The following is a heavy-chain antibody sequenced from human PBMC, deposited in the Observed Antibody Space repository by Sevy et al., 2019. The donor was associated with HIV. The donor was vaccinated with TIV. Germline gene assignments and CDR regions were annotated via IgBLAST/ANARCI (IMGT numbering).Heavy chain of an antibody. V-gene: IGHV1-2*02. CDR2: INSNSDAI. J-gene: IGHJ4*02. Sequence: ASVKVSCKASGHTFSDYYIQWVRQAPGQGLEWMGWINSNSDAISYAQKFRDRVTMTSDTSISTAYMELSRLRSDDTAVYYCATQYSYDYWGQGTLVTVSS. CDR1: GHTFSDYY. CDR3: ATQYSYDY. D-gene: IGHD4-4*01.